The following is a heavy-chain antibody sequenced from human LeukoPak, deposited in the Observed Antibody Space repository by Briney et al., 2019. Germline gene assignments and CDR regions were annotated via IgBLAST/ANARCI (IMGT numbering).Heavy chain of an antibody. Sequence: PSETLSLTCTVSGGSISSTSYYWGWIRQPPGKGLEWTGSIYYSGSTYYNPSLKSRVTISVDTSKNQFSLKLSSVTAADTAVYYCARVPVWAKYYYDSSGPADYWGQGTLVTVSS. CDR3: ARVPVWAKYYYDSSGPADY. J-gene: IGHJ4*02. V-gene: IGHV4-39*07. CDR2: IYYSGST. CDR1: GGSISSTSYY. D-gene: IGHD3-22*01.